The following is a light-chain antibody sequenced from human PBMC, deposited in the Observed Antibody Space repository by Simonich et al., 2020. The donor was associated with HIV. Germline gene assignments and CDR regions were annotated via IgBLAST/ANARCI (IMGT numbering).Light chain of an antibody. CDR1: KSVLSSSNNTNS. J-gene: IGKJ2*01. CDR3: QQYYTTPDT. V-gene: IGKV4-1*01. CDR2: WAS. Sequence: DIVMTQLPDSLAVSLGERATFNCKSFKSVLSSSNNTNSFFWYQQKPGQPPKLLIYWASTRESGVPDRFSGSGSGTHFTLTISSLQAEDVAVYYCQQYYTTPDTFGQGTKLEIK.